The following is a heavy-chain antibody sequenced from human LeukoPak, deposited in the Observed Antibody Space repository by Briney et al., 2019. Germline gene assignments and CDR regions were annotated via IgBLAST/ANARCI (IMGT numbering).Heavy chain of an antibody. D-gene: IGHD1-14*01. CDR2: ISSSSSYI. Sequence: GGSLRLSCAASGFTFSSYSMNWVRQAPGKGLEWVTSISSSSSYIYYADSVKGRFTISRDNAKNSLYLQMNSLRAEDTAVYYCATPSRETSFGSYYYYYMDVWGKGTTVTVSS. J-gene: IGHJ6*03. CDR1: GFTFSSYS. CDR3: ATPSRETSFGSYYYYYMDV. V-gene: IGHV3-21*01.